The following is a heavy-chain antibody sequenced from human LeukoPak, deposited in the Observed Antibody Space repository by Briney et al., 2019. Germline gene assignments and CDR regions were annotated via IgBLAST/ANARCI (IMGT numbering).Heavy chain of an antibody. J-gene: IGHJ3*02. CDR3: ARESYCSGGSCYSGRAFDI. CDR1: GFTFSSYW. D-gene: IGHD2-15*01. Sequence: GGSLRLSCSASGFTFSSYWMYWVRQVPGKGLVWVSRINTDGSSTTYADSVKGRFTISRDSAKNTLYLQMNSLRAEDTAVYYCARESYCSGGSCYSGRAFDIWGQGTMVTVSS. V-gene: IGHV3-74*01. CDR2: INTDGSST.